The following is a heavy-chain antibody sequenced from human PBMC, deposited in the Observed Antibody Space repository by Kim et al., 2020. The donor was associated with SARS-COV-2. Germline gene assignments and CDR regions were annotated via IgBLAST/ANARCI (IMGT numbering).Heavy chain of an antibody. D-gene: IGHD3-22*01. CDR1: GGTFSSYA. J-gene: IGHJ5*02. V-gene: IGHV1-69*13. CDR3: ASCFYYDSSEPYNWFDP. CDR2: IIPIFGTA. Sequence: SVKASCKASGGTFSSYAISWVRQAPGQGLEWMGGIIPIFGTANYAQKFQGRVTITADESTSTAYMELSSLRSEDTAVYYCASCFYYDSSEPYNWFDPWGQGTLVTVSS.